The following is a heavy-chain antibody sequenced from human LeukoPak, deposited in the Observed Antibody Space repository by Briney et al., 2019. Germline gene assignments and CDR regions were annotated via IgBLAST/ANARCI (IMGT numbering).Heavy chain of an antibody. J-gene: IGHJ3*01. V-gene: IGHV5-51*01. Sequence: GGSLQISCEAFGYSFTGHWIGWVRQLPGRGLEFMGTIYPGDSDTRYSPSFEGRVSISVDKSISTAYLQWSGLKASDTAMYYCARYGKSGTYSHGFDVWGQGTMVIVSS. D-gene: IGHD3-10*01. CDR3: ARYGKSGTYSHGFDV. CDR2: IYPGDSDT. CDR1: GYSFTGHW.